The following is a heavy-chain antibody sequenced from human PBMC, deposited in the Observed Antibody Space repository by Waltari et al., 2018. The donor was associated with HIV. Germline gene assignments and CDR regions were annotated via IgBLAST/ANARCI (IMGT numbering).Heavy chain of an antibody. D-gene: IGHD2-15*01. Sequence: EVQLVESGGGLVPPGRSLRLSCSASGFTFADYAMHWVRQVPGKGLEWVSGITWNSGRTGYADSVKGRFIISRDNAKNSLYLQMNSLRVEDTALYYCAKSDIDYGMDVWGQGTTVTVSS. CDR1: GFTFADYA. CDR3: AKSDIDYGMDV. CDR2: ITWNSGRT. J-gene: IGHJ6*02. V-gene: IGHV3-9*01.